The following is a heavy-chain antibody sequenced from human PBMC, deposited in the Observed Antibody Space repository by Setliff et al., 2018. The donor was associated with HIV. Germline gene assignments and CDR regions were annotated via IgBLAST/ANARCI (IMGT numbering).Heavy chain of an antibody. V-gene: IGHV4-39*02. D-gene: IGHD2-8*01. Sequence: PSETLSLTCTVSGGSMRSTTYYWGWVRQPPGKGLEWIGEINHSGNTYYNPSLKGRVTISVDTSKNHFSLKLNSVTAADTAVYFCARPTTGVGGGAAFDIWGQGTMVTVSS. CDR1: GGSMRSTTYY. CDR3: ARPTTGVGGGAAFDI. J-gene: IGHJ3*02. CDR2: INHSGNT.